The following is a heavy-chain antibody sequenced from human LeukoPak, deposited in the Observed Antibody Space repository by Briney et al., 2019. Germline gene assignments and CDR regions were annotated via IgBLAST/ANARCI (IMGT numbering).Heavy chain of an antibody. Sequence: SETLSLTCAVYGGSFSGYYWSWIRQPPGKGLEWIGEINHSGSTNYNPSLKSRVTISVDTSKNQFSLKLSSVTAADTAVYYCARIRFLEWLPNRIYYYYYMDVWGKGTTVTVSS. V-gene: IGHV4-34*01. CDR1: GGSFSGYY. CDR3: ARIRFLEWLPNRIYYYYYMDV. J-gene: IGHJ6*03. CDR2: INHSGST. D-gene: IGHD3-3*01.